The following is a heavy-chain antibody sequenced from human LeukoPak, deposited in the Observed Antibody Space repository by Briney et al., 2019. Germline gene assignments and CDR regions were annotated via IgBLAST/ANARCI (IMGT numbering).Heavy chain of an antibody. CDR2: MSYDGSNK. Sequence: GGSLGLSCVASGFAFSTYTIHWVRQAPGKGLEWVAVMSYDGSNKYYADSVKGRFTISRDNSKNTLYLQMNSLRAEDTAVYYCARAYTSGWSLSFDSWGQGTLVTVSS. D-gene: IGHD6-19*01. V-gene: IGHV3-30*04. CDR3: ARAYTSGWSLSFDS. J-gene: IGHJ4*02. CDR1: GFAFSTYT.